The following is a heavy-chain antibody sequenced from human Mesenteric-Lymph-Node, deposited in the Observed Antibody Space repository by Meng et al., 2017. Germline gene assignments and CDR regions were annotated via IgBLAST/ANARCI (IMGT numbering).Heavy chain of an antibody. Sequence: GESLKISCEVSAFSVNNNHMSWVRQAPGKGLEWVSVIYSGGSTYYADSVKGRFTISRDNSKNTLYLQMNSLRAEDTAVYYCAKSEVDCSGGSCYSLYYFDYWGQGTLVTVSS. D-gene: IGHD2-15*01. V-gene: IGHV3-53*05. CDR2: IYSGGST. CDR1: AFSVNNNH. J-gene: IGHJ4*02. CDR3: AKSEVDCSGGSCYSLYYFDY.